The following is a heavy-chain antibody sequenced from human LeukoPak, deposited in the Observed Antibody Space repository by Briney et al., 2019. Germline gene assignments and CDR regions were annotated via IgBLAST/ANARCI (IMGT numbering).Heavy chain of an antibody. CDR2: ISNNGGYT. J-gene: IGHJ4*02. Sequence: GGSLRLSCAASGFTFSSSAMSWVRQAPGKGLEWVSAISNNGGYTYYADSVKGRFTISRDNSKNTLYLQMNSLRAEDTAVYYCANEIRPNDHWGQGTQVTVSS. V-gene: IGHV3-23*01. CDR1: GFTFSSSA. CDR3: ANEIRPNDH. D-gene: IGHD4-17*01.